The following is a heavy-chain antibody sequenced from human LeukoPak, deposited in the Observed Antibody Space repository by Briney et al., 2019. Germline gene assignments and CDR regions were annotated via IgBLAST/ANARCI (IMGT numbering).Heavy chain of an antibody. D-gene: IGHD6-6*01. V-gene: IGHV4-34*01. CDR1: GVSFSNYF. CDR2: IHHTGHI. Sequence: PSETLSLTCAVYGVSFSNYFWDWIRQPPGKGLEWIAEIHHTGHINYNPSLKSRVTVSVDRSKNQFSLKLSSVTAADTAVYYCARDYSGYSSSSYVSYYYYMDVWGKGTTVTVSS. J-gene: IGHJ6*03. CDR3: ARDYSGYSSSSYVSYYYYMDV.